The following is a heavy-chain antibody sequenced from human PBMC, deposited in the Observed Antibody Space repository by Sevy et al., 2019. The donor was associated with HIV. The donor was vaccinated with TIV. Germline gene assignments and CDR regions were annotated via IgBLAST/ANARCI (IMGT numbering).Heavy chain of an antibody. Sequence: ASVKVSCKPSGYTFSGYYIHWVRQAPGQGLEWMGWINPKSGGTNYAQKFQGRVTMTRDTSISTAYMELGRLRSDDTAVYYCARGGESLPYCGGDCYPDYWGQGTLVTVSS. J-gene: IGHJ4*02. D-gene: IGHD2-21*02. CDR2: INPKSGGT. V-gene: IGHV1-2*02. CDR1: GYTFSGYY. CDR3: ARGGESLPYCGGDCYPDY.